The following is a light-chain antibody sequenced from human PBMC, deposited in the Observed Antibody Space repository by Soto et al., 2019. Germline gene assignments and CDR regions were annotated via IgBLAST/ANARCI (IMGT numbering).Light chain of an antibody. Sequence: IHITQSPSTLSASVGDRVTITCRATHSIIKWLALFQQKPGKAPTLLIYDGSSVESGVPSRFSGSGWGTEFTLTISSLEPEDFAVYYCQQRSNWPPPITFGQGTRLEIK. CDR1: HSIIKW. J-gene: IGKJ5*01. CDR2: DGS. CDR3: QQRSNWPPPIT. V-gene: IGKV1-5*01.